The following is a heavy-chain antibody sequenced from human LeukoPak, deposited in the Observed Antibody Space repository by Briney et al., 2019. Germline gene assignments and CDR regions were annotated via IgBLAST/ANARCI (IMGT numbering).Heavy chain of an antibody. CDR2: IIPIFGTA. CDR1: GGTFSSYA. CDR3: ATTFGEYCGGDCYPYYYYMDV. Sequence: GASVKVSCKASGGTFSSYAISWVRQAPGQGLEWMGGIIPIFGTANYAQKFQGRVTITADESTSTAYMELSSLRSEDTAVYYCATTFGEYCGGDCYPYYYYMDVWGKGTTVTVSS. J-gene: IGHJ6*03. V-gene: IGHV1-69*13. D-gene: IGHD2-21*01.